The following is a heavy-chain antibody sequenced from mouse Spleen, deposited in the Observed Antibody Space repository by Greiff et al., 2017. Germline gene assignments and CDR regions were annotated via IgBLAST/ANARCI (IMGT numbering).Heavy chain of an antibody. CDR3: ARHDRYSPVLDY. D-gene: IGHD1-1*01. V-gene: IGHV2-6-1*01. CDR2: IWSDGST. CDR1: GFSLTSYG. J-gene: IGHJ4*01. Sequence: VQLVESGPGLVAPSQSLSITCTASGFSLTSYGVHWVRQPPGKGLEWLVVIWSDGSTTYNTAIKSRLSISKDNSKSQVFLKMNSLQTDDTAMYCCARHDRYSPVLDYWGQGTSVTVSS.